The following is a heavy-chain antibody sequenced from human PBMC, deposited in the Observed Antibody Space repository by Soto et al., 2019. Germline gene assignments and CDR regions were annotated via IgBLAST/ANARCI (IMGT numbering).Heavy chain of an antibody. CDR2: IFSDDEK. CDR1: GFSLSSARMG. V-gene: IGHV2-26*01. J-gene: IGHJ5*02. D-gene: IGHD2-8*01. CDR3: ARSMYCPRGTCYIVDT. Sequence: QVTLKESGPVLVKPTETLTLTCTVSGFSLSSARMGVSWIRQPPGRALEWLAHIFSDDEKSYNTSLKNRLTISKDTTKSQVVLTMTNMDPVDTATYSCARSMYCPRGTCYIVDTWGQGTLVTVSS.